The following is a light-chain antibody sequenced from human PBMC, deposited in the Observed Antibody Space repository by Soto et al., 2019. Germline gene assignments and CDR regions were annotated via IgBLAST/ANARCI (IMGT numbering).Light chain of an antibody. CDR1: SSDVGGYNY. CDR3: SSYTTTNTYV. J-gene: IGLJ1*01. CDR2: EVS. Sequence: QSVLTQPASVSGSPEQSITISCTGTSSDVGGYNYVSWSQQHPGKAPKLMIYEVSNRPSGVSNRFSGSKSGNTASLTISGLQAEDEADYYCSSYTTTNTYVFGTG. V-gene: IGLV2-14*01.